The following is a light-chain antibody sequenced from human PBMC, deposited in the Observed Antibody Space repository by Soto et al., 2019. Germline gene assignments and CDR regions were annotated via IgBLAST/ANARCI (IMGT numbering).Light chain of an antibody. J-gene: IGKJ1*01. CDR3: QQSYTTTWT. CDR1: QSVTTY. V-gene: IGKV3-11*01. CDR2: DAS. Sequence: PGERATLSCRASQSVTTYLAWYQQKPGQAPRLLIYDASTRATGIPARFSGSGSGTDFTLTISSLQPEDFATYSCQQSYTTTWTFGQGTKVDIK.